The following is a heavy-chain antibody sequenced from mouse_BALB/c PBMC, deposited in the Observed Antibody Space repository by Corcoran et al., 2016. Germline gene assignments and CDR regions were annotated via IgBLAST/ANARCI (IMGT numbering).Heavy chain of an antibody. CDR1: GYTFTDYV. D-gene: IGHD1-1*01. CDR2: IYPGSGST. CDR3: ARGFYYGSRVFAY. J-gene: IGHJ3*01. Sequence: QVQLQQSGPELVKPGASVKMSCKASGYTFTDYVISWVKQRTGQGLEWSGEIYPGSGSTYYNEKFKGKATLTADKSSNTAYMQLSSLTSEDSAVYFCARGFYYGSRVFAYWGQGPLVTVSA. V-gene: IGHV1-81*01.